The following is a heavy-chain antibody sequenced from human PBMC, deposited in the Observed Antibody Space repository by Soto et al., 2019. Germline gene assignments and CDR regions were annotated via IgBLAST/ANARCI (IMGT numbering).Heavy chain of an antibody. J-gene: IGHJ4*02. V-gene: IGHV1-69*01. Sequence: QVQLVQSGAEVKKPGSSVKVSCKASGGTFSRYAISWVRQAPGQGLEWMGGIIPIFGTANYAQKFRGRVTITAEESTGTAYLELSSLRYEDRAVYYCARVVGVSNYYCSSTSCQYYFDYWGQGTLVTVSP. CDR2: IIPIFGTA. CDR3: ARVVGVSNYYCSSTSCQYYFDY. D-gene: IGHD2-2*01. CDR1: GGTFSRYA.